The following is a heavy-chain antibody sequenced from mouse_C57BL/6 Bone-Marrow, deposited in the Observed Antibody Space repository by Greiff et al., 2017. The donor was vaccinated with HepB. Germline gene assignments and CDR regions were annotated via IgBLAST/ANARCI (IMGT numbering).Heavy chain of an antibody. V-gene: IGHV6-6*01. CDR1: GFTFSDAW. D-gene: IGHD2-5*01. CDR3: TRGRYSNYVYFDV. J-gene: IGHJ1*03. Sequence: EVKVEESGGGLVQPGGSMKLSCAASGFTFSDAWMDWVRQSPEKGLEWVAEIRNKANNHATYYAESVKGRFTISRDDSKSSVYLQMNSLRAEDTGIYYCTRGRYSNYVYFDVWGTGTTVTVSS. CDR2: IRNKANNHAT.